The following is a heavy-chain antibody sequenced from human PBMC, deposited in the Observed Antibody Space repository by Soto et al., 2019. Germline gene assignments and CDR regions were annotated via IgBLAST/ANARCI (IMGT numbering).Heavy chain of an antibody. Sequence: QVQLQQWGAGLLKPSETLSLTCAVYGGSFSGYYWSWIRQPPGKRLELIGEINHSGSTNYNPSLKSRVTISVDTSKSQFSLKLSSVTAADTAVYYCARCLSRGTSCYGHAFDIWGQGTMVTVSS. CDR2: INHSGST. CDR3: ARCLSRGTSCYGHAFDI. J-gene: IGHJ3*02. CDR1: GGSFSGYY. D-gene: IGHD2-2*01. V-gene: IGHV4-34*01.